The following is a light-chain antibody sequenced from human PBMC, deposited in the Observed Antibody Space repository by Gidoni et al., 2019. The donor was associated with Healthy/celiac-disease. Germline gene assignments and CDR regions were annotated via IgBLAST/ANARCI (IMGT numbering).Light chain of an antibody. J-gene: IGKJ2*01. CDR2: AAS. CDR3: QQSYSTLMYT. Sequence: DIQMTQSPSSLSASVGDRVTITCRASQSSSSYLNWYQQKPGKAPKLLIYAASSLQSGVPSRFSGSGSGTDFTLTISSLQPEDVATYYCQQSYSTLMYTFXQXTKLEIK. V-gene: IGKV1-39*01. CDR1: QSSSSY.